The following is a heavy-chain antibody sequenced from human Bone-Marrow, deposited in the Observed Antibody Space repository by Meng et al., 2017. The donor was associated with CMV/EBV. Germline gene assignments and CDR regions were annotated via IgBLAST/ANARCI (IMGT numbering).Heavy chain of an antibody. Sequence: ASVKVSCKASGYTFTSHYMYWVRQAPGQGLEWMGIINPSSGSTSYAQKFQGRVTVTIDTSTNTAYMEMRSLRSDDTAVYYCARGRMRADFDCWGQGTLVTVSS. V-gene: IGHV1-46*01. CDR1: GYTFTSHY. CDR3: ARGRMRADFDC. CDR2: INPSSGST. J-gene: IGHJ4*02.